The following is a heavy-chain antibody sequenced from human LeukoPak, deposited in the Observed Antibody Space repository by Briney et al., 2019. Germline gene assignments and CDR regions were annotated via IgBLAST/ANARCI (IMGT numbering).Heavy chain of an antibody. CDR2: INPSSGGT. J-gene: IGHJ4*02. Sequence: ASVKVSCQASGYSFTASYMHWVRQAPGQGLEWLGWINPSSGGTNYAPKFQGRVTLTRDTSINTAYMELSSLRSDDTAVYYFAKEFPSGATRELDYGGQGTLVSVHS. CDR1: GYSFTASY. V-gene: IGHV1-2*02. CDR3: AKEFPSGATRELDY. D-gene: IGHD1-26*01.